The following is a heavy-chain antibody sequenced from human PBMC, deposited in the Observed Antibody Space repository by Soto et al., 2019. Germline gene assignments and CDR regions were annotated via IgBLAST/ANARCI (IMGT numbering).Heavy chain of an antibody. CDR1: GYTFTGYY. CDR2: INPNSGGT. V-gene: IGHV1-2*02. J-gene: IGHJ5*02. Sequence: ASVKVSCKASGYTFTGYYMHCVRQAPGQGLEWMGWINPNSGGTNYAQKFQGRVTMTRDTSISTAYMELSRLRSDDTAVYYCARSTSSSWYPPIDPWGQGTLVTVSS. CDR3: ARSTSSSWYPPIDP. D-gene: IGHD6-13*01.